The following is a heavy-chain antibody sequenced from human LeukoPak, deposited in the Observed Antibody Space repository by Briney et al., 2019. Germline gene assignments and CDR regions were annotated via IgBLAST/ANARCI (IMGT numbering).Heavy chain of an antibody. Sequence: SETLSLTCSVSGGSISDYYWSWIRQPPGKGLEWIGYFYYSGSTNYNPSLKSRVTISVDTPKNQFSLKLSSVTAADTAVYYCARGGSGWYRGLFDPWGQGTLVTVSS. CDR1: GGSISDYY. CDR3: ARGGSGWYRGLFDP. V-gene: IGHV4-59*01. CDR2: FYYSGST. D-gene: IGHD6-19*01. J-gene: IGHJ5*02.